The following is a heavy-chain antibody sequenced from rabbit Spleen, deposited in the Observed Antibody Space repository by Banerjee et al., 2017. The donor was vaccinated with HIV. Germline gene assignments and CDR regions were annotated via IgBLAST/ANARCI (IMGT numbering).Heavy chain of an antibody. CDR3: ARDLVAVIGWNFNL. CDR1: GIDFSISDY. V-gene: IGHV1S40*01. Sequence: QSLEESGGDLVKPGASLTLTCKASGIDFSISDYMCWVRQAPGKGLEWIACINAATAKPVYATWAKGRFTISRTSSTTVTLRMTSLTAADRATYFCARDLVAVIGWNFNLWGPGTLVTVS. J-gene: IGHJ4*01. CDR2: INAATAKP. D-gene: IGHD1-1*01.